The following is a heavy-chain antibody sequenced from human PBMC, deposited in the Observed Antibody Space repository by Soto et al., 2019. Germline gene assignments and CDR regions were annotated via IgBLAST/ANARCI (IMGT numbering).Heavy chain of an antibody. J-gene: IGHJ4*02. V-gene: IGHV1-18*01. CDR2: ISAYNGNT. CDR1: GYTFTSYG. D-gene: IGHD3-10*01. CDR3: ASMGYYYGSGSYPLDY. Sequence: ASVKVSCKASGYTFTSYGISWVRQAPGQGLEWMGWISAYNGNTNYAQKLQGRVTMTTDTSTSTAYMELRSLRSDDTAVYYCASMGYYYGSGSYPLDYWGQGTLVTVS.